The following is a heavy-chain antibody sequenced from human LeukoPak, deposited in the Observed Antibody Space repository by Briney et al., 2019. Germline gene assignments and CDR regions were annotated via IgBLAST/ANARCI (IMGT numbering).Heavy chain of an antibody. Sequence: SETLSLTCAVYGGSFSGYYWSWIRQPPGKGLEWIGEINHSGSTNYNPSLKSRVTISVDTSKNQFSLKLSSVTAADAAVYYCAKTRIAAAGGYYYYYYMEVWGKGTTVTVSS. CDR2: INHSGST. D-gene: IGHD6-13*01. CDR3: AKTRIAAAGGYYYYYYMEV. J-gene: IGHJ6*03. CDR1: GGSFSGYY. V-gene: IGHV4-34*01.